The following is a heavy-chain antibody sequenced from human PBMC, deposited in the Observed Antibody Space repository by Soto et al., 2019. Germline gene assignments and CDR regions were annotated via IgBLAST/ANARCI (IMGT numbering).Heavy chain of an antibody. CDR2: INHSGST. V-gene: IGHV4-34*01. Sequence: SETLSLTCAVYGGSFSCYYWSWIRQPPGKGLEWIGEINHSGSTNYNPSLKSRVTISVDTSKNQFSLKLSSVTAADTAVYYCARANPXYCSSTSCYPRPAKMDVWGQGTTVTVSS. CDR1: GGSFSCYY. D-gene: IGHD2-2*01. J-gene: IGHJ6*02. CDR3: ARANPXYCSSTSCYPRPAKMDV.